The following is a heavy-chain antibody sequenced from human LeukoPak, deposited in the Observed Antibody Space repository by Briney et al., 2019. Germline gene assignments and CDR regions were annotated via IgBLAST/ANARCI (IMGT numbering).Heavy chain of an antibody. CDR3: ARLDDSSGYHRYYFDY. CDR1: GYSFTSFW. CDR2: IDPDDSDT. Sequence: GESLKISCKGSGYSFTSFWIGWVRQMPGKGLEWMGIIDPDDSDTRYSPSFQGRVTISADKSINTAYMQWSSLKASDTAMYYCARLDDSSGYHRYYFDYWGQGTLVTVSS. D-gene: IGHD3-22*01. J-gene: IGHJ4*02. V-gene: IGHV5-51*01.